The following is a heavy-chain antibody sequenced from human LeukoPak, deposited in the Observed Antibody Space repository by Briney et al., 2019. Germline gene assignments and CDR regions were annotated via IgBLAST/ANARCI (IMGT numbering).Heavy chain of an antibody. CDR3: AKDRWFDP. CDR1: GFTFSSYW. CDR2: IKQDGSEK. V-gene: IGHV3-7*01. J-gene: IGHJ5*02. Sequence: GGSLRLSCAPSGFTFSSYWMSWVRQAPGKGLEWVANIKQDGSEKYYVDSVKGRFTISRDNAKNSLYLQMNSLRAEDTAVYYCAKDRWFDPWGQGTLVTVSS.